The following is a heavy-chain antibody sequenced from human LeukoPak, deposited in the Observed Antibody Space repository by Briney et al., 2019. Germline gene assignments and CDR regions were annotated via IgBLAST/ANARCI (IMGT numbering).Heavy chain of an antibody. CDR2: IYYSGST. CDR1: GGSVSSGSYY. J-gene: IGHJ4*02. Sequence: SETLSLTCTASGGSVSSGSYYWSWLRQPPGKGLEWIGYIYYSGSTNYNPSLKSRVTISVDTSKNQFSLKLSSVTAADTAVYYCARGPFMITFGGVIVIPHFDYWGQGTLVTVSS. CDR3: ARGPFMITFGGVIVIPHFDY. D-gene: IGHD3-16*02. V-gene: IGHV4-61*01.